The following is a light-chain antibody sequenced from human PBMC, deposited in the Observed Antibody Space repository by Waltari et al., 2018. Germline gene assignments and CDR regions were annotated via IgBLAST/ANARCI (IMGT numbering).Light chain of an antibody. CDR2: GAS. CDR1: QSVTRA. J-gene: IGKJ1*01. V-gene: IGKV3-20*01. CDR3: QHYLRLPVT. Sequence: EMVLTQSPGTLSLSPGESATLSCRTSQSVTRALAWYPQKPGQAPRLLIYGASNRATGIPDRFSGSGSGTDFSLTLSSLEPEDFAVYYCQHYLRLPVTFGQGTKVEVK.